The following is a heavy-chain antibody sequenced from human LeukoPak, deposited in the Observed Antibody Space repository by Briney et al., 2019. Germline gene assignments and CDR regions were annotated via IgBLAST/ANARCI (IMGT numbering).Heavy chain of an antibody. CDR3: ATDNVRGVM. CDR1: GGSISGSSYY. Sequence: PSETLSLTCTVSGGSISGSSYYWGWVRQPPGMGLEWIGTIYYSGSTYYSPSLKSRVTISVDTSKNQFSLKLSSVTAADTAVYYCATDNVRGVMWGQGTLVTVSS. CDR2: IYYSGST. V-gene: IGHV4-39*07. J-gene: IGHJ4*02. D-gene: IGHD3-10*01.